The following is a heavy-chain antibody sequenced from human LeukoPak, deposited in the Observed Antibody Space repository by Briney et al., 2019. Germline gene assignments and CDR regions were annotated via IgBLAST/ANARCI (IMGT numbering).Heavy chain of an antibody. J-gene: IGHJ6*02. Sequence: SETLSLTCAVYGGSFSGYYWSWIRQPPGKGLEWIGEINHSGSTNYDPSLKSRVTISVDTSKNQFSLKLSSVTAADTAVYYCARGPGYYDSSGYFYRYYYGMDVWGQGTTVTVSS. CDR2: INHSGST. V-gene: IGHV4-34*01. CDR3: ARGPGYYDSSGYFYRYYYGMDV. D-gene: IGHD3-22*01. CDR1: GGSFSGYY.